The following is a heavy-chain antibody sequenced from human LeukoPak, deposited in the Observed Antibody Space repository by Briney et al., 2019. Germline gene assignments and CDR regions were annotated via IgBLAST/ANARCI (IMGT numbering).Heavy chain of an antibody. CDR2: IYYSGST. V-gene: IGHV4-59*08. CDR1: GGSISGYY. J-gene: IGHJ4*02. Sequence: PSETLSLTCTVSGGSISGYYWSWIRQPPGKGLEWIGYIYYSGSTNYNPSLKSRVTISVDTSKNQFSLKLSSVTAADTAVYYCARHQDGYMAGFDYWGQGTLVTVSS. D-gene: IGHD5-12*01. CDR3: ARHQDGYMAGFDY.